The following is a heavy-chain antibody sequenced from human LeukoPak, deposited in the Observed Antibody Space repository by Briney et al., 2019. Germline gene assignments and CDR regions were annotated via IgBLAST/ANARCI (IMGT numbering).Heavy chain of an antibody. J-gene: IGHJ6*03. CDR1: GGSISSYY. Sequence: SETLSLTCTVSGGSISSYYWSWIRQPAGKGLEWIGRIYTSGSTNYNPSLKSRVTMSVDTSKNQFSLKLSSVTAADTAVYYCARSITSYYYYYMDVWGKGTTVTVSS. D-gene: IGHD3-16*01. V-gene: IGHV4-4*07. CDR3: ARSITSYYYYYMDV. CDR2: IYTSGST.